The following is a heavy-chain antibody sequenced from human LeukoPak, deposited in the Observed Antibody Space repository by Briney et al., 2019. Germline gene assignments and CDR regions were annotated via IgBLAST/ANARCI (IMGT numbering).Heavy chain of an antibody. CDR3: ARGTYFDY. D-gene: IGHD1-1*01. V-gene: IGHV1-18*01. CDR1: GYTFTTYG. J-gene: IGHJ4*02. Sequence: ASVKVSCKASGYTFTTYGISWVRQAPGQGLEWMGWTSAYNDKTKYAQKLEGRVTMATDTSTSTAYMEMRSLRSDDTAVYYCARGTYFDYWGQGTLVTVS. CDR2: TSAYNDKT.